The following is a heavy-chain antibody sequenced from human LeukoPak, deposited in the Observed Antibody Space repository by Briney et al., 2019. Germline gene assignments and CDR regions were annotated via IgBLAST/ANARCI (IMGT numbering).Heavy chain of an antibody. V-gene: IGHV5-51*01. CDR1: GYSFTSYW. Sequence: GESLKISCKGCGYSFTSYWIGWVRQMPGKGLEWTGIIYPGDSDTRYSPSFQGQVTIPADKSISTAYLQWSSLKASDTAMYYCARRDSSGYYYYAFDIWGQGTMVTVSS. J-gene: IGHJ3*02. CDR3: ARRDSSGYYYYAFDI. CDR2: IYPGDSDT. D-gene: IGHD3-22*01.